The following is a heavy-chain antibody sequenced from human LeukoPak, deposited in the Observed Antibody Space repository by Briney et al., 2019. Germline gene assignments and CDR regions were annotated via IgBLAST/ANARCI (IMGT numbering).Heavy chain of an antibody. CDR1: GFTFSTYD. CDR3: ARIRYYAMDV. D-gene: IGHD3-3*02. Sequence: PGGSLRLSCAASGFTFSTYDMNWVRQAPGKGLEWVSYISSSSRTISYADSVKGRFTISRDNAKNSLYLQMNSLRAEDTAVYYCARIRYYAMDVWGQGTTVTASS. J-gene: IGHJ6*02. V-gene: IGHV3-48*01. CDR2: ISSSSRTI.